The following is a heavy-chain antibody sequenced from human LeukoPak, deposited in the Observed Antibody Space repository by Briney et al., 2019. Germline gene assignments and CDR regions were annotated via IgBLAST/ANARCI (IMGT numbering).Heavy chain of an antibody. J-gene: IGHJ5*01. CDR1: SFSVKDIY. Sequence: GGSLRLSCTASSFSVKDIYISWVRQAPGKGLEWVSVVYSGGSTYYGESVKGRFTMSRDNSKNKMYLQMNSLRVEDTAVYYCARDHISSGWYGGFDLWGQGTLVTVSS. CDR2: VYSGGST. V-gene: IGHV3-53*01. CDR3: ARDHISSGWYGGFDL. D-gene: IGHD6-19*01.